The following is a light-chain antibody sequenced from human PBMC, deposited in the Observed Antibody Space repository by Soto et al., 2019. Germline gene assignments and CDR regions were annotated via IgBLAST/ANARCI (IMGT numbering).Light chain of an antibody. J-gene: IGKJ4*01. CDR3: QRYYSYLLA. CDR1: QGISSY. Sequence: AIRMTQSPSSLSASTGDRVTITCRASQGISSYLAWYQQKPGKAPKLLIYAASTLQSGVPSRFNGSGSGTNFTLTISRLHSEDFATYYCQRYYSYLLAFGGGTKVEIK. CDR2: AAS. V-gene: IGKV1-8*01.